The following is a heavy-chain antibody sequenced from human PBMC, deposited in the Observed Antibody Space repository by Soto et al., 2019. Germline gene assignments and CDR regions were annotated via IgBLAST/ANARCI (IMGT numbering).Heavy chain of an antibody. CDR3: ARGGFGESDPLLPMDV. CDR1: GGFISRGGYY. J-gene: IGHJ6*02. Sequence: EQLQESGPGLVKPSQTLSLTCIVSGGFISRGGYYWSWIREHPGKGLEYIGHIYSSGSTYYNPSLESRVTISVDTSKNQFSLKLSSVTAADTAVFYCARGGFGESDPLLPMDVWGHGTTVTVSS. CDR2: IYSSGST. V-gene: IGHV4-31*03. D-gene: IGHD3-10*01.